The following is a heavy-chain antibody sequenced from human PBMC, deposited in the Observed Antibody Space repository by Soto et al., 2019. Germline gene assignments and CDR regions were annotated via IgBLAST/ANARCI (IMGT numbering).Heavy chain of an antibody. CDR3: TIVRVADSALDH. CDR2: MSYDGSDT. Sequence: PGGSLTLSCAGSGFIFSNNGMHWVRQTPGKGLEWVAFMSYDGSDTFYANSVKGRFTISRDNSKNTLFPHMSNLRAEDTAMYYCTIVRVADSALDHWGQGTLVTVSS. J-gene: IGHJ4*02. CDR1: GFIFSNNG. V-gene: IGHV3-30*02. D-gene: IGHD3-10*02.